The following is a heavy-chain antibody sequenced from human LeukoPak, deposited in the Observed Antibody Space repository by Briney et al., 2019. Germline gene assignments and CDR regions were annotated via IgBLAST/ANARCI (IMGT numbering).Heavy chain of an antibody. CDR2: IYYTGST. V-gene: IGHV4-61*05. J-gene: IGHJ4*02. CDR1: GGSISSSSYY. D-gene: IGHD6-19*01. Sequence: PSETLSLTCTVSGGSISSSSYYWGWIRQPPGKGLEWIGYIYYTGSTNYKPSLKSRVTISVDTSKKQFSLKLSSVTAADTAVYYCAGGRGSSGWFDYWGQGTLVTVSS. CDR3: AGGRGSSGWFDY.